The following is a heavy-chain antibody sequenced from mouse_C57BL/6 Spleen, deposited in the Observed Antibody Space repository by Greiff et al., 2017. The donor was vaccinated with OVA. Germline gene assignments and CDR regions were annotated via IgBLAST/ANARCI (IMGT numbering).Heavy chain of an antibody. D-gene: IGHD1-1*01. CDR1: GYTFTSYW. V-gene: IGHV1-53*01. Sequence: QVQLQQPGTELVKPGASVKLSCTASGYTFTSYWMHWVKQRPGPGLEWIGNINPSNGGTNYNEKFKSKATLTVDKSSSTAYMQLSSLTSEDSAVYYCARFDYYGSSPPAYWGQGTLVTVSA. CDR3: ARFDYYGSSPPAY. J-gene: IGHJ3*01. CDR2: INPSNGGT.